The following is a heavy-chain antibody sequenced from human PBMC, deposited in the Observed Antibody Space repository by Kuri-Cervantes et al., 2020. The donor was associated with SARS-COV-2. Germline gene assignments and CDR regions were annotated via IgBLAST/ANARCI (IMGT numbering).Heavy chain of an antibody. V-gene: IGHV4-59*12. Sequence: GSLRLSCTVSGGSTRSYYWSWIRQPPGKGLEWIGNIYNNIYDTVTTYYNPSLKSRVTISVDTSKNQFSLKLSSVTAADTAVYYCARGGFLTGYRGTRGAFDIWGQGTMVTVSS. CDR2: IYNNIYDTVTT. J-gene: IGHJ3*02. CDR1: GGSTRSYY. D-gene: IGHD3-9*01. CDR3: ARGGFLTGYRGTRGAFDI.